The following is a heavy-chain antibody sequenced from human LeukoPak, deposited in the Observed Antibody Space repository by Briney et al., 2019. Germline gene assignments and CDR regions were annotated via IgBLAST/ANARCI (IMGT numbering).Heavy chain of an antibody. CDR3: ARDRYGSGSYPAFDI. Sequence: SVKVSCKASGGTFSSYAISWVRQAPGQGLEWMGGIIPIFGTANYAQKFQGRVTITADKSTSTAYVELSSLRSEDTAVYYCARDRYGSGSYPAFDIWGQGTMVTVSS. CDR1: GGTFSSYA. D-gene: IGHD3-10*01. J-gene: IGHJ3*02. V-gene: IGHV1-69*06. CDR2: IIPIFGTA.